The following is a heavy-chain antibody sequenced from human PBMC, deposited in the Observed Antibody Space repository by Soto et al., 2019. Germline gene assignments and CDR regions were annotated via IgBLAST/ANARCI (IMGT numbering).Heavy chain of an antibody. J-gene: IGHJ6*02. D-gene: IGHD6-13*01. CDR1: GFTFSSYS. V-gene: IGHV3-21*01. Sequence: EVQLVESGGGLVKPGGSLRLSCAASGFTFSSYSMNWVRQAPGKGLEWVSSISSSSSYIYYADSVKGRFTISRDNAKNSLYLQMNSLRAEDTAVYYCARDRRAGNYYYYGMDGWGQGTTVTFSS. CDR2: ISSSSSYI. CDR3: ARDRRAGNYYYYGMDG.